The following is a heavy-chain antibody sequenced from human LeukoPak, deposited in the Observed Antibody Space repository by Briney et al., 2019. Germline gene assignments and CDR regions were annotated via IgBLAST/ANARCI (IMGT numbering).Heavy chain of an antibody. CDR1: GGTFSSYA. CDR3: ASIAVAGRFDY. CDR2: IIPIFGIA. V-gene: IGHV1-69*01. D-gene: IGHD6-19*01. J-gene: IGHJ4*02. Sequence: SVKVSCKASGGTFSSYAISWVRQAPGQGLEWMGGIIPIFGIANYAQKFQGRVTITADESTSTAYMELSSLRSEDTAVYYCASIAVAGRFDYWGQGTLVTVSS.